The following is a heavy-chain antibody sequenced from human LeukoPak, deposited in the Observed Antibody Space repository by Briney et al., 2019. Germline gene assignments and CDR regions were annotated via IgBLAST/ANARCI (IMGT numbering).Heavy chain of an antibody. D-gene: IGHD5-18*01. J-gene: IGHJ4*02. CDR2: ISYDGSNK. CDR1: GFTFSSHG. CDR3: AKDSGGHTYVFDY. Sequence: TGGSLRLSCAASGFTFSSHGMHWVRQAPGKGLEWVAVISYDGSNKYYADSVKGRFTISRDNSKNTLYLQMNSLRAEDTAVYYCAKDSGGHTYVFDYWGQGTLVTVSS. V-gene: IGHV3-30*18.